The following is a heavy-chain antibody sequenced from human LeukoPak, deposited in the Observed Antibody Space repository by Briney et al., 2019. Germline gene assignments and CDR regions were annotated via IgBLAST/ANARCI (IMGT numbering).Heavy chain of an antibody. CDR2: IIPIFGTA. D-gene: IGHD2-21*02. Sequence: SVKVSCKASGCTFSSYAISWVRQAPGQGLEWMGRIIPIFGTANYAQKFQGRVTITTDESTSTAYMELSSLRSEDTAVYYCASETVSGPDYWGQGTLVTVSS. V-gene: IGHV1-69*05. CDR3: ASETVSGPDY. J-gene: IGHJ4*02. CDR1: GCTFSSYA.